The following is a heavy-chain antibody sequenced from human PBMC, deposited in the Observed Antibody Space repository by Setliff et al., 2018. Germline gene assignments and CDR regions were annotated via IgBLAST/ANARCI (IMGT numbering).Heavy chain of an antibody. CDR2: IYPGDSDT. D-gene: IGHD2-15*01. V-gene: IGHV5-51*01. J-gene: IGHJ4*02. Sequence: GESLKISCQGFGYSFTSHWIGWVRQMPGKGLEWMGIIYPGDSDTRYSPSFQGQVTISADKSINTAYLQWSSLRTSDTAIYYCARDCSAGVCQVDYWGQGTLVTVS. CDR1: GYSFTSHW. CDR3: ARDCSAGVCQVDY.